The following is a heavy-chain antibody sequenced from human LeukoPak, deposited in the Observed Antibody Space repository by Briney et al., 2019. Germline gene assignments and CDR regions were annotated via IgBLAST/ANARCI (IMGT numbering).Heavy chain of an antibody. D-gene: IGHD1-26*01. CDR1: GFTFSSYS. CDR3: ARDKIVGATHFDY. J-gene: IGHJ4*02. CDR2: ISSSSTYI. V-gene: IGHV3-21*01. Sequence: GGSLRLSCAASGFTFSSYSMNWVRQAPGKGLEWVSSISSSSTYIYFADSVKGRFTISRDNAKNSLYLQMNSLRAEDTAVYYCARDKIVGATHFDYWGQGTLVTVSS.